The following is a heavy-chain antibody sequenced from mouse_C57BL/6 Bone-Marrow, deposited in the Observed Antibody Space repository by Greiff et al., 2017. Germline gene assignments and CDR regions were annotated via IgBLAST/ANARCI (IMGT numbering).Heavy chain of an antibody. CDR3: TRDDGYYFAY. D-gene: IGHD2-3*01. J-gene: IGHJ3*01. CDR2: IDPETGGT. CDR1: GYTFTDYE. Sequence: QVQLQQSGAELVRPGASVTLSCKASGYTFTDYEMHLVKQTPVHGLEWIGAIDPETGGTAYNQKFKGKAILTADKSSSTAYMELRSLTSEYSAVYYCTRDDGYYFAYWGQGTLVTVSA. V-gene: IGHV1-15*01.